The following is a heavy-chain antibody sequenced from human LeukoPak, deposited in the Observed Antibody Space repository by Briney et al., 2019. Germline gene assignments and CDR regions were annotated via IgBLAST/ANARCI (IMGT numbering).Heavy chain of an antibody. CDR1: GGSISSSSYY. J-gene: IGHJ4*02. Sequence: SETLSLTCTVSGGSISSSSYYWGWIRQPPGKGLEWIGSIYYSGSTYYNPSLKSRVTISVDTSKNQFSLKLSSVTAADTAVYYCARDWSSSSGTYFDYWGQGTLVTVSS. V-gene: IGHV4-39*07. CDR2: IYYSGST. D-gene: IGHD6-13*01. CDR3: ARDWSSSSGTYFDY.